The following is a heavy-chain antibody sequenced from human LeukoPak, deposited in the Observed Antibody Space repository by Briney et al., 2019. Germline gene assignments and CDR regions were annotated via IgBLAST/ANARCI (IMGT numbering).Heavy chain of an antibody. D-gene: IGHD3-3*01. CDR3: ARNKPAYYDFWSGYYIGWFDP. Sequence: PSETLSLTCTVSGGSISSSSYYWSWIRQPPGKGLEWIGYIYYSGSTNYNPSLKSRVTISVDTSKNQFSLKLSSVTAADTAVYYCARNKPAYYDFWSGYYIGWFDPWGQGTLVTVSS. J-gene: IGHJ5*02. CDR2: IYYSGST. CDR1: GGSISSSSYY. V-gene: IGHV4-61*01.